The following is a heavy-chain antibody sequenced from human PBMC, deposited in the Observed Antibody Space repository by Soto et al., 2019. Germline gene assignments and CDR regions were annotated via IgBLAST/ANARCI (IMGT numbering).Heavy chain of an antibody. CDR1: GYTFGNND. Sequence: GASVKVSCKASGYTFGNNDISWVRQATGQGLEWMGWMNPNSGNTGYAQKFQGRVSMTSNTSKTTAYLELSSLRSDDTAIYYCARRATSGTLNCFDPWGQGTLVTVSS. CDR2: MNPNSGNT. V-gene: IGHV1-8*01. J-gene: IGHJ5*02. CDR3: ARRATSGTLNCFDP.